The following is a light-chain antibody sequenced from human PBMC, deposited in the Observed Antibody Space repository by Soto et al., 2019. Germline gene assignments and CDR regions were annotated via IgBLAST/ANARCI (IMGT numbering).Light chain of an antibody. V-gene: IGKV3-20*01. J-gene: IGKJ2*01. Sequence: EILLTQSPGTLSLSPGERATLSCRANQSVRNNYVAWYQQKPGQAPRLLISGASGRATGIPDRFSGSGSGADFTLTISRLEPGDFAVYYCQQYGSSPYTFGQGTKLEI. CDR2: GAS. CDR3: QQYGSSPYT. CDR1: QSVRNNY.